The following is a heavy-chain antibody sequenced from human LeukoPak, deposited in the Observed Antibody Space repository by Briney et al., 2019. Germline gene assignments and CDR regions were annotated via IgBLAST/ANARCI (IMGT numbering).Heavy chain of an antibody. CDR1: GDSISAYY. V-gene: IGHV4-59*01. J-gene: IGHJ5*02. Sequence: PSETLSLTCTVSGDSISAYYWTWIRQPPGKGLEWIGYISYSGGTNYNASPKSRVTISLDTFKNQFSLKLTSVTAADTAMYYCAREYNWFDPWGQGTLVTVSS. CDR2: ISYSGGT. CDR3: AREYNWFDP.